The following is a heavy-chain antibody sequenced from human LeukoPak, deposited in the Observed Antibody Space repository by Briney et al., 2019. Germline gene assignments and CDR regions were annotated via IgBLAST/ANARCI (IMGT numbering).Heavy chain of an antibody. D-gene: IGHD5-24*01. CDR1: GYTFTSYY. CDR3: ARDLGDGYNPDY. CDR2: INPSGGGT. J-gene: IGHJ4*02. Sequence: ASVKVSCKASGYTFTSYYIHWVRQAPGQGLEWMGIINPSGGGTSYAQKFQGRVTMTRDTSTSTVYMELSSLRSEDTAVYYCARDLGDGYNPDYWGQGTLVTVSS. V-gene: IGHV1-46*01.